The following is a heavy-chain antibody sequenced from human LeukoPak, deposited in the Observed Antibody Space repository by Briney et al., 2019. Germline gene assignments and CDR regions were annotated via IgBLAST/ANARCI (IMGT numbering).Heavy chain of an antibody. V-gene: IGHV3-21*01. D-gene: IGHD1-26*01. CDR2: ITSSSRSI. CDR3: ASDRDHSGNSFLDY. Sequence: GGSLRLSCAASRFTFKDHKMNWVRQAPGRGLEWVASITSSSRSIVYGDSVRGRFIISRDNSKKSLYLQMTNLTVEDTGVYYCASDRDHSGNSFLDYWGQGTLVTVSS. J-gene: IGHJ4*02. CDR1: RFTFKDHK.